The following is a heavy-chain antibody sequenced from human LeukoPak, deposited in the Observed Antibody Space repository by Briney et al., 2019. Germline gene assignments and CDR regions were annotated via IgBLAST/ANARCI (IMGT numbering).Heavy chain of an antibody. V-gene: IGHV3-66*01. CDR3: ARGKTSDDIIEDAFDL. Sequence: GGSLRLSCAASGFSVSTNYMTWVRQAPGKGLEWVSIIYSGGSTYYADSVRGRFIISRENSNNEVVLQMNSLRADDTALYYCARGKTSDDIIEDAFDLWGHGTMVTVSS. D-gene: IGHD3-10*01. J-gene: IGHJ3*01. CDR2: IYSGGST. CDR1: GFSVSTNY.